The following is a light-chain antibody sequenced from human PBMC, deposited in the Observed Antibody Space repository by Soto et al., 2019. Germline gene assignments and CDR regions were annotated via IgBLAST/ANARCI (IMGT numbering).Light chain of an antibody. J-gene: IGLJ1*01. CDR2: EVT. CDR1: SSDVGAYDY. CDR3: TSYTITNTLV. Sequence: QSVLTQPASVSGPRGQSITISCTGTSSDVGAYDYVSWFQHYPGKAPKLMIYEVTNRPSGVSDRFSGSRSGNTASLTISGLQAEDEADYYCTSYTITNTLVFGSGTKVTVL. V-gene: IGLV2-14*01.